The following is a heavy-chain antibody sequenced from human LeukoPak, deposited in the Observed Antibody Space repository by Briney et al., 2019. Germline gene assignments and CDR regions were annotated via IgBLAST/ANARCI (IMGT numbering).Heavy chain of an antibody. Sequence: SETLSLTCTVSGRSISSYYRSWIRQPPGKGLEWIGYIYYSGSTNYNPSLKSRVTISVDTSKNQFSLKLSSVTAADTAVYYCARDGYNVHYYYMDVWGKGTTVTVSS. V-gene: IGHV4-59*01. CDR2: IYYSGST. CDR1: GRSISSYY. J-gene: IGHJ6*03. D-gene: IGHD5-24*01. CDR3: ARDGYNVHYYYMDV.